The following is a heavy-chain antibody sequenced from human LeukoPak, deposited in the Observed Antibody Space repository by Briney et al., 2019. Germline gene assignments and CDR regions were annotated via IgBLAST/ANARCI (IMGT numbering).Heavy chain of an antibody. Sequence: SETLSLTCTVSGGSISSYYWSWIRQPPGKGLEWIGYISDRGTTRYNPSLKSRVTISVDTSKNQFSLKMTSVTTADTAIYYCAREGDGYNRPLHDWGQGTLVIVSS. CDR1: GGSISSYY. V-gene: IGHV4-59*01. CDR3: AREGDGYNRPLHD. D-gene: IGHD5-24*01. J-gene: IGHJ4*02. CDR2: ISDRGTT.